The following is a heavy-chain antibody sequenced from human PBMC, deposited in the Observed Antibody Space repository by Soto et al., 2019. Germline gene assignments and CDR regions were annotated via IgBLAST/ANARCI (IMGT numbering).Heavy chain of an antibody. V-gene: IGHV3-23*01. J-gene: IGHJ4*02. CDR2: ISTSGAST. CDR1: GFTVSNSA. Sequence: EVQLLESGGGLVQPGGSLRLSCAASGFTVSNSAMSWARQAPGKGLERVSGISTSGASTYYADSVKGRFSISRDASKNTVSLQMNSLRVDDTAVYYCARGLQAPLFGGQGALVIVSP. CDR3: ARGLQAPLF.